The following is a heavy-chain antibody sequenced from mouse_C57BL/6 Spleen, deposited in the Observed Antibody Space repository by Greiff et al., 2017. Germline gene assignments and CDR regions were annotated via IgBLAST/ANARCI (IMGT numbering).Heavy chain of an antibody. D-gene: IGHD2-4*01. CDR2: IYPGSGNT. CDR1: GYTFTDYY. V-gene: IGHV1-76*01. CDR3: ARSGGAYDYDGYFDV. J-gene: IGHJ1*03. Sequence: QVQLQQSGAELVRPGASVKLSCKASGYTFTDYYINWVKQRPGQGLEWIARIYPGSGNTYYNEKFKGKATLTAEKSSSTAYMQLSSLTSEDSAVYFCARSGGAYDYDGYFDVWGTGTTVTVSS.